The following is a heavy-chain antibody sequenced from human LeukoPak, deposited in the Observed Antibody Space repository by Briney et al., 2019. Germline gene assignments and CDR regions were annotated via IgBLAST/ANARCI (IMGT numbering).Heavy chain of an antibody. CDR1: GYTFTSYG. Sequence: ASVTVSCKASGYTFTSYGISWVRQAPGQGLEWMGWISAYNGNTNYAQKLQGRVTMTTDSSTSTAYMELRSLGSDDTAVYYCARGGSSSWPNWFDPWGQGTLVTVSS. J-gene: IGHJ5*02. D-gene: IGHD6-13*01. V-gene: IGHV1-18*01. CDR3: ARGGSSSWPNWFDP. CDR2: ISAYNGNT.